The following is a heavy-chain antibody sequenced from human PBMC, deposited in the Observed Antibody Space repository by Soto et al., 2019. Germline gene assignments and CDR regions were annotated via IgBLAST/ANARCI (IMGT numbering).Heavy chain of an antibody. Sequence: PGGSLRLSCTASGFTITTYGMNWVRQAPGKGLEWVSGSSGSGDRKHYADSVRGRFTISRDNSKNTLYLQMNSLRAEDTAVYYCGKDYAFWSGYCSDHWGQGTQVTVSS. CDR2: SSGSGDRK. V-gene: IGHV3-23*01. CDR1: GFTITTYG. D-gene: IGHD3-3*01. J-gene: IGHJ4*02. CDR3: GKDYAFWSGYCSDH.